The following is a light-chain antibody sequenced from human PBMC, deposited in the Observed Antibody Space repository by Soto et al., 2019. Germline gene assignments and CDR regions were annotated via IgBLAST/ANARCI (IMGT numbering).Light chain of an antibody. J-gene: IGKJ1*01. CDR2: GAS. Sequence: EIVMTQSPATLSVSPGERATLSCRASQSVSSNLAWYQQKPGQAPRLLIYGASTRATGIPARFSGGGSGTEFTLTISSLQSEDFAVYYCQQYNNWPRRTFGQGTK. CDR1: QSVSSN. CDR3: QQYNNWPRRT. V-gene: IGKV3-15*01.